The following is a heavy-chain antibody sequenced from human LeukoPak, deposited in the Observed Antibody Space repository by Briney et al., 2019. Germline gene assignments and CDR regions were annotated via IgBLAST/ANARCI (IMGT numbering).Heavy chain of an antibody. J-gene: IGHJ4*02. CDR2: ISGSGGST. V-gene: IGHV3-23*01. CDR3: ATVHSFGC. Sequence: PGGSLRLSCAASGFTFSSYAMSWVRQAPGEGLEWVSAISGSGGSTYYADSVKGRFTISRDNSKNSLYLQMNNLRAEDTAVYYCATVHSFGCWGQGTLVTVSS. D-gene: IGHD3-10*01. CDR1: GFTFSSYA.